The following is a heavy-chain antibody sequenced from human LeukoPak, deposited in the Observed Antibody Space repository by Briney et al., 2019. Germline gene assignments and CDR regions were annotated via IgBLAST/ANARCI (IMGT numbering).Heavy chain of an antibody. Sequence: ASVKVSCKASGYTFTGYYMHWVRQAPGQGLEWMGWINPNSGGTNYAQKFQGRVTMTRDTSISTAYMELSRLRSDDTAVYYCASYSAYYYDSSGYYDYWGQGTLVTVSS. CDR1: GYTFTGYY. J-gene: IGHJ4*02. CDR2: INPNSGGT. V-gene: IGHV1-2*02. D-gene: IGHD3-22*01. CDR3: ASYSAYYYDSSGYYDY.